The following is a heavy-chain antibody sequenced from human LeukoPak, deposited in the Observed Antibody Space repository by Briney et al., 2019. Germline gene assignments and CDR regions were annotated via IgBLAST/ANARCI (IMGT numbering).Heavy chain of an antibody. V-gene: IGHV3-11*04. CDR1: GFTFSDYY. J-gene: IGHJ4*02. Sequence: GGSLRLSCAASGFTFSDYYMSWIRQAPGKGLEWVSYISSSGRSVHYTESVKGRFTVSRDNAKTSVYLQMNSLRDEDTAVYYCARDLGPVRTNDYWGQGTLVTVSS. CDR3: ARDLGPVRTNDY. CDR2: ISSSGRSV. D-gene: IGHD3-16*01.